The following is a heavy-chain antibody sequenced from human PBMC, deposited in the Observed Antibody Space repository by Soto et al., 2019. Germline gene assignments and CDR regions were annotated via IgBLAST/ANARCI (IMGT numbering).Heavy chain of an antibody. CDR2: ISHLENT. Sequence: SETLSLTCTVSGASISYGGFSWGWIRQSPGKGLEWIGYISHLENTYLHPSFKSRLTMSIDRTRNQFSLKLSSVTAADMAVYYCARGGGYDSFDYWGQGVLVTVSS. CDR1: GASISYGGFS. CDR3: ARGGGYDSFDY. J-gene: IGHJ4*02. V-gene: IGHV4-30-2*06. D-gene: IGHD5-12*01.